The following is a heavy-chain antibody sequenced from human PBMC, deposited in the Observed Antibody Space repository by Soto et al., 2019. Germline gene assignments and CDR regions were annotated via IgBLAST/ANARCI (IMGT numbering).Heavy chain of an antibody. CDR2: ISAYNGNT. Sequence: EASVKVSCKASGYTFTSYGISWVRQAPGQGLEWMGWISAYNGNTNYAQKFQGRVTMTEDTSTDTAYMELSSLRSEDTAVYYCATTGYCSGGSCSYYGMDVWGQGTTVTVSS. D-gene: IGHD2-15*01. J-gene: IGHJ6*02. V-gene: IGHV1-18*01. CDR1: GYTFTSYG. CDR3: ATTGYCSGGSCSYYGMDV.